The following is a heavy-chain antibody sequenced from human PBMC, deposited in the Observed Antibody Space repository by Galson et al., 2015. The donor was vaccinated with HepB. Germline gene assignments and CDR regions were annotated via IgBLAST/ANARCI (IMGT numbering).Heavy chain of an antibody. J-gene: IGHJ4*02. D-gene: IGHD1-1*01. CDR3: AKDGTMVSNNPYQLHF. Sequence: SLRLSCAASGFTFSRYAMTWVRQAPGKGLEWVSSLTSNGGRTFSTASVKDRFTTSRDNSRNPVVLKLSSLRPEDTAVYYCAKDGTMVSNNPYQLHFWGQGALVSVSS. CDR2: LTSNGGRT. V-gene: IGHV3-23*01. CDR1: GFTFSRYA.